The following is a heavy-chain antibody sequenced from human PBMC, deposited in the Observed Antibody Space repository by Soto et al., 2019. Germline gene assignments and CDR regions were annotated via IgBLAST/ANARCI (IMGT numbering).Heavy chain of an antibody. CDR2: IYYSGST. D-gene: IGHD3-10*01. CDR1: CGSISSGGYY. V-gene: IGHV4-31*03. CDR3: ARDSGSGSYYYYYGMAV. J-gene: IGHJ6*02. Sequence: PSETLSLTCTFSCGSISSGGYYWSWIRQHPGKGLEWIGYIYYSGSTYYNPSLKSRVTISVDTSKNQFSLKLSSVTAADTAVYYCARDSGSGSYYYYYGMAVWGQGTTVTVSS.